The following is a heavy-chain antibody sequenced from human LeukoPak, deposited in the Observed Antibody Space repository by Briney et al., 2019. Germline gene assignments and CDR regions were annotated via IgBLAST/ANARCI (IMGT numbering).Heavy chain of an antibody. V-gene: IGHV3-23*01. J-gene: IGHJ4*02. Sequence: PGGSLRLSCAASGFSFGAYGMSWVRQAPGKGLEWVSGISGSGGSTYYADSVKGRFTISRDNSKNTLYLQMNSLIAGDTAIYYCAKNRALHEIDYWGQGTLVTVSS. CDR2: ISGSGGST. CDR3: AKNRALHEIDY. D-gene: IGHD2-21*01. CDR1: GFSFGAYG.